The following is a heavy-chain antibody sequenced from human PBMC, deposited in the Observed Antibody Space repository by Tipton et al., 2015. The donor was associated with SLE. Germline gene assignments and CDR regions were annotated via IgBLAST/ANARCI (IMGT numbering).Heavy chain of an antibody. CDR3: ARHMITGGEFDY. CDR2: SISHSGTT. V-gene: IGHV4-34*01. J-gene: IGHJ4*02. D-gene: IGHD3-16*01. Sequence: TLSLTCAVSGGSFGGAYWSWIRQTPGKGLEWIGESISHSGTTNYNPSLESRVTISVDVSKNQYSLKLTSVTTADTAVYYCARHMITGGEFDYWGQGTLVTVSS. CDR1: GGSFGGAY.